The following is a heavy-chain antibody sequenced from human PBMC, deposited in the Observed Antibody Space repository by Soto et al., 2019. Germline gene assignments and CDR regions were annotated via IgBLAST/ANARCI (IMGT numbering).Heavy chain of an antibody. J-gene: IGHJ4*02. CDR3: AKDGPRCWSGYYVHY. D-gene: IGHD3-3*01. CDR2: ISYDGSNK. V-gene: IGHV3-30*18. CDR1: GFAFSSYG. Sequence: PGGSLRLSCAASGFAFSSYGMHWVRQAPGKGLEWVAVISYDGSNKYYADSVKGRFTISRDNSKNTLYLQMNSLRAEDTAVYYWAKDGPRCWSGYYVHYWGQGTLVPVAS.